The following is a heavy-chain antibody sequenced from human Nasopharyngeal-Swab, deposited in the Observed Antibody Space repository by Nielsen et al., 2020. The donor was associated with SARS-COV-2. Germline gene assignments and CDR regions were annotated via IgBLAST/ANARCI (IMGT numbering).Heavy chain of an antibody. Sequence: WIRQPPGKGLEWIGEINHSGSTDYNPSLKSRVTISVDTSKNQFSLKLSSVTAADTAVYYCASSPLWFGEPEHGMDVWGQGTTVPSP. V-gene: IGHV4-34*01. CDR3: ASSPLWFGEPEHGMDV. J-gene: IGHJ6*02. D-gene: IGHD3-10*01. CDR2: INHSGST.